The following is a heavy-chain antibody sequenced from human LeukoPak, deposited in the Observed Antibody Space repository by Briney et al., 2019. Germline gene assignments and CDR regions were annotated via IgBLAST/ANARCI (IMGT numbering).Heavy chain of an antibody. J-gene: IGHJ4*02. CDR3: ARDSWGPDY. D-gene: IGHD7-27*01. Sequence: GGSLTLSCPASGFTFNNYAMSWVRQAPGKGLEWVSAIDAGGGGTYYADSVKGRFTISRDNSKNTLYLQMNSLRDEDSAVYYWARDSWGPDYWGQGTLVTVSS. CDR1: GFTFNNYA. V-gene: IGHV3-23*01. CDR2: IDAGGGGT.